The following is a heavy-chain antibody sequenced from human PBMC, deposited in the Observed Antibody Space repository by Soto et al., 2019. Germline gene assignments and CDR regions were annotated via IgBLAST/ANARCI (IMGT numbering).Heavy chain of an antibody. CDR2: IIPVFGTP. D-gene: IGHD3-22*01. Sequence: QVQLVQSGAEVKKPGSSVKISCKASGGSLSNYGISWVRQAPGQGLEWMGAIIPVFGTPNYAQKFQDRVTIPADESTTTVYMDVRSLTSEHTAVYYCARGDATKIVVTTYYAMDVWGQGTTVTVSS. J-gene: IGHJ6*02. CDR3: ARGDATKIVVTTYYAMDV. V-gene: IGHV1-69*12. CDR1: GGSLSNYG.